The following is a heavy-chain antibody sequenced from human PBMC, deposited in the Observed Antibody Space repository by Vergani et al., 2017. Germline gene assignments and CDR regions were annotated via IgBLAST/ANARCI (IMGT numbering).Heavy chain of an antibody. Sequence: QVQLVQSGAEVKKPGASVKVSCKASGYTSTSYGISGLRQAPGQGLEWMGWITAYNGKTNYEQKLQGRVTITTDTSTSTAYMEQRSLRSDDTAVYYCAREVTVSQLGWFDPWGQGTLVTVSS. CDR1: GYTSTSYG. CDR3: AREVTVSQLGWFDP. D-gene: IGHD2-2*01. CDR2: ITAYNGKT. V-gene: IGHV1-18*04. J-gene: IGHJ5*02.